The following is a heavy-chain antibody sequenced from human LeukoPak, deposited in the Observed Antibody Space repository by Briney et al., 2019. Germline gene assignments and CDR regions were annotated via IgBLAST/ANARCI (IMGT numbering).Heavy chain of an antibody. CDR2: MNPNSGNT. CDR1: GYTFTSYD. D-gene: IGHD6-13*01. Sequence: ASVKVSCKASGYTFTSYDINWVRQATGQGLEWMGWMNPNSGNTGYAQKFQGRVTMTTDTSTSTAYMELRSLRSDDTAVYYCARDFPILPYSRIDYWGQGTLVTVSS. CDR3: ARDFPILPYSRIDY. J-gene: IGHJ4*02. V-gene: IGHV1-8*01.